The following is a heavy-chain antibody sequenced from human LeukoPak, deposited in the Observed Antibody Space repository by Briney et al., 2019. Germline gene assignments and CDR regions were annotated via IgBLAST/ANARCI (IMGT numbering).Heavy chain of an antibody. CDR3: ARRDYYDSSAEDY. CDR2: IKQDGSEK. V-gene: IGHV3-7*01. J-gene: IGHJ4*02. Sequence: GGSLRLSCAASGFTFSSYAMHWVRQAPGKGLEWVANIKQDGSEKYYVDSVKGRFTISRDNAKNSLYLQMNSLRAEDTAVYYCARRDYYDSSAEDYWGQGTLVTVSS. D-gene: IGHD3-22*01. CDR1: GFTFSSYA.